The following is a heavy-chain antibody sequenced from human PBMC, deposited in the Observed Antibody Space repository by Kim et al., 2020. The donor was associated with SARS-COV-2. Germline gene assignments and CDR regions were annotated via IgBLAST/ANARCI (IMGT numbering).Heavy chain of an antibody. V-gene: IGHV3-48*04. D-gene: IGHD3-10*01. Sequence: GGSLRLSCAASGFTFSSYSMNWVRQAPGKGLEWVSYISSSSSTIYYADSVKGRFTISRDNAKNSLYLQMNSLRAEDTAVYYCAREDGSGYYYYYGMDVWGQGTTVTVSS. J-gene: IGHJ6*02. CDR1: GFTFSSYS. CDR2: ISSSSSTI. CDR3: AREDGSGYYYYYGMDV.